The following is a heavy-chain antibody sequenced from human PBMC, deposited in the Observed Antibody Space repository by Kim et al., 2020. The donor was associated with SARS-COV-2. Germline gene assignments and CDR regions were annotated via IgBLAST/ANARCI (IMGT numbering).Heavy chain of an antibody. D-gene: IGHD4-17*01. CDR2: IYGGGST. CDR3: ARGINDYGDWYFQH. J-gene: IGHJ1*01. V-gene: IGHV3-53*01. CDR1: GFTVSSNY. Sequence: GGSLRLSCAASGFTVSSNYMSWVRQAPGKGLEWVSVIYGGGSTYYADSVKGRFTISRDNSKNTLYLQMNSLRAEDTAVYYCARGINDYGDWYFQHWGQGTLVTVSS.